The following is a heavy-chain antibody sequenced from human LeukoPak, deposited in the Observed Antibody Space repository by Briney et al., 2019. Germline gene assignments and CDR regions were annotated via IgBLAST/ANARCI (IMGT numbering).Heavy chain of an antibody. Sequence: GGSLRLSCAASGFTFSSYAMSWVRQAPGKGLEGVSAISGSGGSTYYADSVKGRFTISRDNSKNALYLQRNSLRAEDTAVCYCAKDITVAGYCFDYWGQGTLVTVSS. CDR2: ISGSGGST. CDR1: GFTFSSYA. J-gene: IGHJ4*02. V-gene: IGHV3-23*01. D-gene: IGHD6-19*01. CDR3: AKDITVAGYCFDY.